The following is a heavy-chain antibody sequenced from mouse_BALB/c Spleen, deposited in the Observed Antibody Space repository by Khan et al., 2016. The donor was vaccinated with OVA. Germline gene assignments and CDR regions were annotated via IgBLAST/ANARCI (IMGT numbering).Heavy chain of an antibody. CDR1: GFTFSSYG. D-gene: IGHD2-3*01. V-gene: IGHV5-6*01. Sequence: EVELVESGGDLVKPGGSLKLSCAASGFTFSSYGMSWVRQTPDKRLEWVAAISSGGSSTNYPDSLKERFTIYRDNAKNNLYQQMSSLKTEDTAMYYCARQPGYYEGSAMDYWGQGTSVTVSS. CDR2: ISSGGSST. J-gene: IGHJ4*01. CDR3: ARQPGYYEGSAMDY.